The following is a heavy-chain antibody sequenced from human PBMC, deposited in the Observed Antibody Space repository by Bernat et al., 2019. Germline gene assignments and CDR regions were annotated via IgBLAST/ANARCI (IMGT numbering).Heavy chain of an antibody. CDR1: GDSVSNKTVA. J-gene: IGHJ5*01. V-gene: IGHV6-1*01. CDR3: ARGPRTGWFDS. CDR2: TYYRSKWYY. Sequence: QVQLQQSGPGAVKPSQTLSLTCVIAGDSVSNKTVAWNWIRQSPSRGLEWLGMTYYRSKWYYDYPVSLKSRLTSSPDTSKNHLSLQLNSVTPEDTAVYYCARGPRTGWFDSWGQGLLVTVSS. D-gene: IGHD2-8*02.